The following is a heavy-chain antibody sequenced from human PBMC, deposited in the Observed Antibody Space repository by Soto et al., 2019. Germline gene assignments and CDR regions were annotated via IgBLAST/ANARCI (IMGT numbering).Heavy chain of an antibody. Sequence: GASVKVSCKASGGTFSSYTISWVRQAPGQGLEWMGRIIPILGIANYAQKFQGRVTITADKSTSTAYMELSSLRSEDTAVYYCARDQLYGDYLWYFDLWGRGTLVPVSS. CDR1: GGTFSSYT. V-gene: IGHV1-69*04. CDR2: IIPILGIA. D-gene: IGHD4-17*01. J-gene: IGHJ2*01. CDR3: ARDQLYGDYLWYFDL.